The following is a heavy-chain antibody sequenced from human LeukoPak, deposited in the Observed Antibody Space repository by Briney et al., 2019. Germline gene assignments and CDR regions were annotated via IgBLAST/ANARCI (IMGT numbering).Heavy chain of an antibody. CDR1: GGTFSNYA. V-gene: IGHV1-69*04. D-gene: IGHD6-13*01. Sequence: ASVKVSCKASGGTFSNYAISWVRQAPGQGLEWMGRIIPILEIANYAQKFQGRVTITADKSTSTAYVELSSLRSEDTAVYYCARDMTAAAGTAFDPWGQGTLVTVSS. CDR3: ARDMTAAAGTAFDP. CDR2: IIPILEIA. J-gene: IGHJ5*02.